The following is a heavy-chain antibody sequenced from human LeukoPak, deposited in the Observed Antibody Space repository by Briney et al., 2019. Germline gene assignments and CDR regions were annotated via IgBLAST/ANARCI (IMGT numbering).Heavy chain of an antibody. J-gene: IGHJ4*02. CDR1: GGSISSGDYY. D-gene: IGHD6-13*01. Sequence: PSETLSLTCTVSGGSISSGDYYWRWIRQHTGRDLEWIGYIYYSGTTYYNPSLKSRVTISVDTSKNQFSLKLSSVTAADTAVYYCARSRGTAAEFDYWGQGTLVTVSS. CDR3: ARSRGTAAEFDY. CDR2: IYYSGTT. V-gene: IGHV4-31*03.